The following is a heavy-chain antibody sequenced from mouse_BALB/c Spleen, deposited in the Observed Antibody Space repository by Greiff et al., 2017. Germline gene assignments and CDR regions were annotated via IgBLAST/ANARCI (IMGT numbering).Heavy chain of an antibody. CDR1: GFTFSGYY. CDR2: ISDGGSYT. V-gene: IGHV5-4*02. CDR3: ARDLYAMDY. J-gene: IGHJ4*01. Sequence: EVQRVESGGGLVKPGGSLKLSCAASGFTFSGYYMYWVRQTPEKRLEWVATISDGGSYTYYPDSVKGRFTISRDNAKNTLYLQMSSLKSEDTAMYYCARDLYAMDYWGQGTSVTVSS.